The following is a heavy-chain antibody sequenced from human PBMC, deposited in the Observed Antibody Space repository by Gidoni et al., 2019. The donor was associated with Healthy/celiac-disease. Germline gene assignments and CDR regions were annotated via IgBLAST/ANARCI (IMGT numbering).Heavy chain of an antibody. Sequence: EVQLLAAGGGLVQPGGSLRLSGAASGFTFSSYAMSWVRQAPGKGLEWVSAISGSGGSTYYADSVKGRFTVSRDNSKNTLFLQMNNLRAEDTAVYYCAKGKGYQLPSYFDYWGQGTLVTVSS. J-gene: IGHJ4*02. CDR1: GFTFSSYA. D-gene: IGHD2-2*01. V-gene: IGHV3-23*01. CDR3: AKGKGYQLPSYFDY. CDR2: ISGSGGST.